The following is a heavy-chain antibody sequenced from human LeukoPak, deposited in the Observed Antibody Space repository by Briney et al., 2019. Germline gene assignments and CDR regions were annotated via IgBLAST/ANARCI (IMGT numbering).Heavy chain of an antibody. D-gene: IGHD6-25*01. V-gene: IGHV3-7*04. CDR3: ARDGSGFGWFDS. Sequence: GGSLRLSCAASGFTFTTFWMSWVRQAPGKGLEWVANVNQHGSQEYYVDSVKGRFTISRDNAKNSLSLRMNSLRVEDTAVYYCARDGSGFGWFDSWGQGTLVAVSS. CDR2: VNQHGSQE. J-gene: IGHJ5*01. CDR1: GFTFTTFW.